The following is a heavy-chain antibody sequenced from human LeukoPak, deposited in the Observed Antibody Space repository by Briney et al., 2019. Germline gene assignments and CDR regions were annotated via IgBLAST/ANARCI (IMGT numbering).Heavy chain of an antibody. CDR3: ARDFDYDYVWGSYRYKRDDAFDI. V-gene: IGHV1-18*01. J-gene: IGHJ3*02. Sequence: PRASVKVSCKASGYTFTSYGISWVRQAPGQGLEWMGWISAYNGNTNYAQKLQGRVTMTTDTSTSTAYMELRSLRSDDTAVYYCARDFDYDYVWGSYRYKRDDAFDIWGQGTMVTVSS. CDR2: ISAYNGNT. D-gene: IGHD3-16*02. CDR1: GYTFTSYG.